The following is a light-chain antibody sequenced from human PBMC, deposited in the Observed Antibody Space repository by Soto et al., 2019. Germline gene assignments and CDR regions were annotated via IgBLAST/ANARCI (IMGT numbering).Light chain of an antibody. Sequence: EIVLTQSPGTLSLSPGERDTLSCRASQSVSSSYLAWYQQKPGQAPRPLIYGASSRATGIPDRFSGSGSGTDFTLTISRLEPEDFAVYYCQQYGSSPLTFGGGTRWIS. CDR2: GAS. CDR1: QSVSSSY. CDR3: QQYGSSPLT. J-gene: IGKJ4*01. V-gene: IGKV3-20*01.